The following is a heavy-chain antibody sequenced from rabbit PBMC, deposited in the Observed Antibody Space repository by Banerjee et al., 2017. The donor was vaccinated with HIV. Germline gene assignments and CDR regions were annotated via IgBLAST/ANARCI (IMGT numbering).Heavy chain of an antibody. CDR2: IVGGSSGST. V-gene: IGHV1S45*01. Sequence: QQQLEESGGGLVKPGASLTLTCTASGFDFSSNAMCWVRQAPGKGLELLARIVGGSSGSTYYASWAKGRFTISKASSTAVILKLNSLTAADTAAYFCATSPFGSVPGFGDGGLWGQGTLVTVS. J-gene: IGHJ4*01. D-gene: IGHD3-1*01. CDR1: GFDFSSNA. CDR3: ATSPFGSVPGFGDGGL.